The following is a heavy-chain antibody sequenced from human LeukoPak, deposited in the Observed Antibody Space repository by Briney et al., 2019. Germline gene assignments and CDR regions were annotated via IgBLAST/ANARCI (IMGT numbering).Heavy chain of an antibody. CDR1: GGSISSGSYY. Sequence: PSETLSLTCTVSGGSISSGSYYWGWIRQPPGKGLEWIGSIYYSGSTYYNPSLKSRVTISVDTSKNQFSLKLSSVTAADTAVYYCARYSSGWSNWFDPWGQGTLVTVSS. V-gene: IGHV4-39*01. CDR2: IYYSGST. CDR3: ARYSSGWSNWFDP. J-gene: IGHJ5*02. D-gene: IGHD6-19*01.